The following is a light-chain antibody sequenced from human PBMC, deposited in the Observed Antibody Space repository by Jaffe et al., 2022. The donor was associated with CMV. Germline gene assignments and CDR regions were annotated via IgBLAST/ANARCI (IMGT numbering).Light chain of an antibody. CDR3: QSADSSGNKM. CDR2: KDN. V-gene: IGLV3-25*03. J-gene: IGLJ3*02. CDR1: ALPKHY. Sequence: SYDLTQPPSVSVSPGQTARITCSGDALPKHYAYWYQQKAGQAPVMVIYKDNERPSGIPERFSGSSSGTIVTLTISGVQAGDEADYYCQSADSSGNKMFGGGTKLTVL.